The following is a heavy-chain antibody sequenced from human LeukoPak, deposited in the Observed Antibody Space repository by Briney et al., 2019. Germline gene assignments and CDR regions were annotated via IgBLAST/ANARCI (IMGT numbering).Heavy chain of an antibody. CDR3: ARHDGPIVPAALLDY. D-gene: IGHD2-2*01. CDR2: IYYSGST. V-gene: IGHV4-39*01. CDR1: GGSISSSSYY. Sequence: SETLSLTCTVSGGSISSSSYYWGWIRQPPGKGLAWIGSIYYSGSTYYNPSLKSLVTISVDTSKNQFSLKLSSLTATDTAVYYCARHDGPIVPAALLDYWGQGTLVTVSS. J-gene: IGHJ4*02.